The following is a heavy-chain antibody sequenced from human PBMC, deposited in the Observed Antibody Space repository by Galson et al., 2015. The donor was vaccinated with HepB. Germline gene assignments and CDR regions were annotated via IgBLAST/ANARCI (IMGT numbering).Heavy chain of an antibody. CDR2: IWYDGSNK. CDR3: AKDALRLRPTLVDY. J-gene: IGHJ4*02. V-gene: IGHV3-33*06. CDR1: GFTFSSYG. D-gene: IGHD4-17*01. Sequence: SLRLSCAASGFTFSSYGMHWVRQAPGKGLEWVAVIWYDGSNKYYADSVKGRFTISRDNSKNTLYLQMNSLRAEDTAVYYCAKDALRLRPTLVDYWGQGTLVTVSS.